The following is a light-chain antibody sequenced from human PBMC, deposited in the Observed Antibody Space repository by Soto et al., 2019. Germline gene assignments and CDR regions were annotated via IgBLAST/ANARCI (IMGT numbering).Light chain of an antibody. Sequence: DTQLTQSPSSVSSSVGDIVTITCRASQGIRSCLAWYQQKLGKAPKLLIYDASTLQSGVPSRFSGSGSGTDFTLTINSLQPEDFATYYCQQANSFPLTFGGGTKVDIK. CDR2: DAS. J-gene: IGKJ4*01. V-gene: IGKV1D-12*01. CDR1: QGIRSC. CDR3: QQANSFPLT.